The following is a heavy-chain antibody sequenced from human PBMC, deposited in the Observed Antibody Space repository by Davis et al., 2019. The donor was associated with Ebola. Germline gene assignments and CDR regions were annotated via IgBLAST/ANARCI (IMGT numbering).Heavy chain of an antibody. CDR3: ARGGITMIVVPRDYYYGMDV. J-gene: IGHJ6*02. V-gene: IGHV1-2*06. D-gene: IGHD3-22*01. CDR1: GYTFTGHY. CDR2: INPNSGGT. Sequence: ASVKVSCKASGYTFTGHYIHWVRQAPGQGLEWMGRINPNSGGTNYEQNFQGRVTMTRDTSISTAYMELSRLRSDDTAVYFCARGGITMIVVPRDYYYGMDVWGQGTTVTVSS.